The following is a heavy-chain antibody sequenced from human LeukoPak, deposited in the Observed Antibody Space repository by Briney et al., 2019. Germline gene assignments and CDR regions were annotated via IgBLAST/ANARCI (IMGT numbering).Heavy chain of an antibody. CDR3: ARDLWPDY. Sequence: GGSLRLSCAAPGFTFSSYSMNWVRQAPGKGLEWVSYISSSSSTIYYADSVKGRFTISRDNAKNSLYLQMNSLRAEDTAVYYCARDLWPDYWGQGTLVTVSS. CDR2: ISSSSSTI. V-gene: IGHV3-48*01. CDR1: GFTFSSYS. J-gene: IGHJ4*02.